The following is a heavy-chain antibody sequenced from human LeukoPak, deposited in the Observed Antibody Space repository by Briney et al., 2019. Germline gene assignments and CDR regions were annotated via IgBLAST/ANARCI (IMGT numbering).Heavy chain of an antibody. D-gene: IGHD3-3*01. CDR1: RDSVSSNSAA. CDR3: ARGWGRFLVEFDP. V-gene: IGHV6-1*01. CDR2: TYYRSKWYN. J-gene: IGHJ5*02. Sequence: SQTLSLTCAISRDSVSSNSAAWNWIRQSPSRGLEWLRRTYYRSKWYNGYAVSVKSRITINPDTSKNQFSLQLNSVTPEYTAVYYCARGWGRFLVEFDPWGQGTLVTVCS.